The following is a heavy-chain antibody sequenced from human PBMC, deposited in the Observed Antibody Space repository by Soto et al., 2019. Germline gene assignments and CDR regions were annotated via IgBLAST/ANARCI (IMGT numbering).Heavy chain of an antibody. CDR2: INHSGST. Sequence: SETLSLTCAVYGGSFSGYYWSWIRQPPGKGLEWIGEINHSGSTNYNPSLKSRVTISVDTSKNQISLKLISVTAADTAVYYCARGLTAAAGTSAYWGQGTLVTVSS. CDR1: GGSFSGYY. D-gene: IGHD6-13*01. V-gene: IGHV4-34*01. J-gene: IGHJ4*02. CDR3: ARGLTAAAGTSAY.